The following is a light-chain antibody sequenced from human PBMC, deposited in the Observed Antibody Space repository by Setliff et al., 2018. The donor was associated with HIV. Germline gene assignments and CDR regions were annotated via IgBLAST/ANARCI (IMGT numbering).Light chain of an antibody. CDR3: SSYAITNTLP. CDR2: EVS. V-gene: IGLV2-14*01. Sequence: QSALTQPASVSGSPGQSITISCTGTSRDVGGYNYVSWYQQHPGKAPKLMIYEVSYRPSGVSNRFSGSKSGITASLTISGLRAEDEADYYCSSYAITNTLPFGTGTKVTVL. J-gene: IGLJ1*01. CDR1: SRDVGGYNY.